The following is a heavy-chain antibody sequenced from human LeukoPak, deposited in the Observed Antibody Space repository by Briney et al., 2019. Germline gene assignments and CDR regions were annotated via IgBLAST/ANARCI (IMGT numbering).Heavy chain of an antibody. V-gene: IGHV4-59*12. CDR1: GGSISSYY. D-gene: IGHD5-24*01. CDR2: ISDIGSI. Sequence: SETLSLTCTVSGGSISSYYWSWIRQPPGKGLEWIAYISDIGSINYNPSLKSRVTISLDTSKNQFSLKLSSVTAADMAVYYCARDVRDGYNLHFDYWGQGTLVTVSS. CDR3: ARDVRDGYNLHFDY. J-gene: IGHJ4*02.